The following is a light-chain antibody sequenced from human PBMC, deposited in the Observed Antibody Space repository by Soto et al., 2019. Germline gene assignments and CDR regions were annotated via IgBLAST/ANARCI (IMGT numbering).Light chain of an antibody. J-gene: IGLJ1*01. CDR1: RTDVGGYNF. CDR2: EVS. V-gene: IGLV2-14*01. Sequence: QSALTQPASVSGSPGQSITISCTVTRTDVGGYNFVSWYQQHPGKAPKLMIFEVSNRPTGVSNRFSGSKSDNTASLTISGLQADDEADYYCSSYTTRSSLYVFGTGTKVTVL. CDR3: SSYTTRSSLYV.